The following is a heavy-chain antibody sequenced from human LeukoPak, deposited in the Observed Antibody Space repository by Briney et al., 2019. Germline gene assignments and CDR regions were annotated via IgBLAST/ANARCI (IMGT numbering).Heavy chain of an antibody. V-gene: IGHV4-39*01. CDR2: IYYSGST. J-gene: IGHJ5*02. CDR1: GGSISSSSYY. CDR3: ARHGADIVLMVYAIPGGYNWFDP. D-gene: IGHD2-8*01. Sequence: SETLSLTCTVSGGSISSSSYYWGWIRQPPGKGLEWIGSIYYSGSTYYNPSLKSRVTISVDTSKSQFSLKLSSVTAADTAVYYCARHGADIVLMVYAIPGGYNWFDPWGQGTLVTVSS.